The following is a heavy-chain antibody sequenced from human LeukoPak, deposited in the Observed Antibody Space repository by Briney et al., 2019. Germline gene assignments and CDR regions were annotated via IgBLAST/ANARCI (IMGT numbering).Heavy chain of an antibody. V-gene: IGHV3-23*01. J-gene: IGHJ4*02. CDR1: GFSLSSYS. CDR3: AKVQTYDYDFWSGYFSPSFDY. Sequence: PGGSLRLSCVASGFSLSSYSMNWVRQAPGKGLEWVSGISGSGGSTHYADSVKGRFTISRDNSKNTLYLQMNSLRAEDTAVYYCAKVQTYDYDFWSGYFSPSFDYWGQGTLVTVSS. CDR2: ISGSGGST. D-gene: IGHD3-3*01.